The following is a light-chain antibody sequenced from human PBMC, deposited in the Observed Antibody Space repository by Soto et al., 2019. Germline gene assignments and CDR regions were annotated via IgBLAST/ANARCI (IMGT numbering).Light chain of an antibody. J-gene: IGLJ2*01. CDR1: SSDVGSYNL. V-gene: IGLV2-23*01. CDR3: CSYVGSSTLV. Sequence: QAASVSGSPGQSITISCTGTSSDVGSYNLVSWYQQHPGKAPKLMIYEGSKRPSGVSNRFSGSKSGNTASLTISGLQAEDEADYYCCSYVGSSTLVFGGGTKLTVL. CDR2: EGS.